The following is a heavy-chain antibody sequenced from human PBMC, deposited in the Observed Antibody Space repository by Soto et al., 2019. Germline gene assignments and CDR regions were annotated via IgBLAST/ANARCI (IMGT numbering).Heavy chain of an antibody. CDR2: ISGTGDST. Sequence: EAQLLESGGGLVQPGGSLRLSCAASGFTFRSYPMSWVRQAPGEGLEWVSAISGTGDSTYYAESVKGRFIISRDNSKNTRFSQMNSVTDADTAVYHCAKDPYAAAGATEPYAMDAWGQGTTITVSS. CDR1: GFTFRSYP. CDR3: AKDPYAAAGATEPYAMDA. D-gene: IGHD6-25*01. V-gene: IGHV3-23*01. J-gene: IGHJ6*02.